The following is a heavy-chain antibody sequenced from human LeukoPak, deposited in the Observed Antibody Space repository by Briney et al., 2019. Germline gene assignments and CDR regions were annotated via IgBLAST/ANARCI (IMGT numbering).Heavy chain of an antibody. CDR1: GFTFSSYA. V-gene: IGHV3-23*01. D-gene: IGHD2-15*01. CDR2: ISGSGGST. J-gene: IGHJ4*02. Sequence: AGGSLRLSCAASGFTFSSYAMSWVRQAPGKGLEWVSAISGSGGSTYYADSVKGRFTISRDNSKNTLYLQMNSLGAEDTAVYYCAKDHPMYCSGGSCYPYNYWGQGTLVTVSS. CDR3: AKDHPMYCSGGSCYPYNY.